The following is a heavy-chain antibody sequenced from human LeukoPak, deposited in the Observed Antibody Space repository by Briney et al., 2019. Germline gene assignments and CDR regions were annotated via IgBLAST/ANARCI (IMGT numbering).Heavy chain of an antibody. V-gene: IGHV3-23*01. CDR1: VFTFSNYA. CDR2: INGNGGST. CDR3: AKIGGSVVY. Sequence: GGSLRLSCAASVFTFSNYAMSWVRQAPGKGLEWVSSINGNGGSTYYADSVKGRFTISRDNSKNTLYLRMNSLRAEDTAIYYCAKIGGSVVYWGQGTLVTVSS. D-gene: IGHD2-15*01. J-gene: IGHJ4*02.